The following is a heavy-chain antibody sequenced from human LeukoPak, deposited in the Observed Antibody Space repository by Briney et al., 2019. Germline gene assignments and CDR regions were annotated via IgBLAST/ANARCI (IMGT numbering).Heavy chain of an antibody. CDR1: GGSISSSSYY. CDR3: ARVQAEYSSGWFDY. Sequence: SETLSLTCTVSGGSISSSSYYWGWIRQPPGKGLEWIGSIYFSGSTYYNPSLKSRVTIYVDTSKNQFSLKLSSVTAADTAVYYCARVQAEYSSGWFDYWGRGSLVTVSS. J-gene: IGHJ4*02. V-gene: IGHV4-39*01. CDR2: IYFSGST. D-gene: IGHD6-19*01.